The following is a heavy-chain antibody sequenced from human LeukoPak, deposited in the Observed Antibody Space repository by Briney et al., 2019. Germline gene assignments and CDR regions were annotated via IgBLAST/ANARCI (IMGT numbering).Heavy chain of an antibody. CDR1: GSTFSSYS. V-gene: IGHV3-21*04. Sequence: GGSLRLSCAASGSTFSSYSMNWVRQAPGKGLEWVSSISSSSSYIYYADSVKGRFTISRDNAKNSLYLQMNSLRAEDTAVYYCARDPYRFAFDIWGQGTVVLVSS. J-gene: IGHJ3*02. CDR2: ISSSSSYI. CDR3: ARDPYRFAFDI. D-gene: IGHD1-26*01.